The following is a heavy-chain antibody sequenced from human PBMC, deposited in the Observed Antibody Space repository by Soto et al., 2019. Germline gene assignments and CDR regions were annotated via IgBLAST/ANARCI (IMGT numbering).Heavy chain of an antibody. CDR3: ARGMHCRGGSCYPWRGGGYYYGMDV. J-gene: IGHJ6*02. CDR2: IGTAGDT. CDR1: GFTFSSYD. Sequence: EVQLVESGGGLVQPGGSLRLSCAASGFTFSSYDMHWVRQATGKGLEWVSAIGTAGDTYYPGSVKGRFTISRENAKNSLCLQMNSLGAGDRAVYYCARGMHCRGGSCYPWRGGGYYYGMDVWGHGTTVTVSS. D-gene: IGHD2-15*01. V-gene: IGHV3-13*04.